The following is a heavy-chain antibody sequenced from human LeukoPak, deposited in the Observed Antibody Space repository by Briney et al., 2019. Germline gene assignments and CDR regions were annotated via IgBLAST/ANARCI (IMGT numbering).Heavy chain of an antibody. J-gene: IGHJ4*02. V-gene: IGHV3-21*01. CDR1: GFTFSSYS. D-gene: IGHD2-2*01. CDR3: ARDARRPRYCSSTSCYPDY. Sequence: NPGGSLRLSCAASGFTFSSYSMNWVRQAPGKGLEWVSSISSSSSYIYYADSVKGRFTISRDNAKNSLYLQMNSLRAEDTAVYYCARDARRPRYCSSTSCYPDYWGQGTLVTVSS. CDR2: ISSSSSYI.